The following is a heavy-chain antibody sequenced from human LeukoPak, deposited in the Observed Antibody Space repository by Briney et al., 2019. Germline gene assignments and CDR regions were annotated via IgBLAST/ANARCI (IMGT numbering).Heavy chain of an antibody. CDR2: ISSSSSYI. V-gene: IGHV3-21*01. D-gene: IGHD2-15*01. J-gene: IGHJ4*02. CDR3: ARAPLLEGYCSGGSCYEFLDY. Sequence: GGSLRLSCAASGFTFSSYGMHWVRQAPGKGLEWVSSISSSSSYIYYADSVKGRFTISRDNAKNSLYLQMNSLRAEDTAVYYCARAPLLEGYCSGGSCYEFLDYWGQGTLVTVSS. CDR1: GFTFSSYG.